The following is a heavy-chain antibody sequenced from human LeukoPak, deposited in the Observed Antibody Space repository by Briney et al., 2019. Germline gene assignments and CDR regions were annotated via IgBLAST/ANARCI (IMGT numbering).Heavy chain of an antibody. V-gene: IGHV3-9*01. J-gene: IGHJ4*02. D-gene: IGHD3-9*01. CDR1: GFTFDDYA. CDR3: AKAPDDILTGYPDY. Sequence: PGGSLRLSCAASGFTFDDYAMHWVRHAPGKGLEWVSGISWNSGSIGYADSVKGRFTISRDNAKNSLYLQMNSLRAEDTALYYCAKAPDDILTGYPDYWGQGTLVTVSS. CDR2: ISWNSGSI.